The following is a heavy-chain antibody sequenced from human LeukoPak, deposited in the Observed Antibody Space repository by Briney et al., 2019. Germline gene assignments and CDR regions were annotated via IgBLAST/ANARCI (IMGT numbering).Heavy chain of an antibody. J-gene: IGHJ4*02. CDR3: ARGSQAARLAY. Sequence: SETLSLTCGAYGGSFSGDFWTWIRQSPGKGLEWIGEITESGRSYYNPSLESRVTISLDRSYSQFYLKLTSVTAADTAVYYCARGSQAARLAYWGQGTLVTVSS. V-gene: IGHV4-34*01. CDR2: ITESGRS. CDR1: GGSFSGDF. D-gene: IGHD6-6*01.